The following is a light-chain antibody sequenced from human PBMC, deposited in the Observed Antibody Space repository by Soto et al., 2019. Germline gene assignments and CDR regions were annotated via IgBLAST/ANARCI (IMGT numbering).Light chain of an antibody. Sequence: QSVLTQLPSASGTPGQRVTISCSGSSSNIGSNYVYWYQQLPGTAPKLLIYRNNQRPSGVPDRFSGSKSGTSASLAISGLRSEDEADYYCAAWDDSLSVWVFGGGTQLTVL. CDR2: RNN. CDR1: SSNIGSNY. CDR3: AAWDDSLSVWV. V-gene: IGLV1-47*01. J-gene: IGLJ7*01.